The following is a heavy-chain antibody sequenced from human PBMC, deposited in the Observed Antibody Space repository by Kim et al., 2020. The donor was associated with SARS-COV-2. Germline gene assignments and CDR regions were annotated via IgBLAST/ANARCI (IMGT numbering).Heavy chain of an antibody. D-gene: IGHD3-10*01. V-gene: IGHV4-34*01. CDR2: INHSGST. CDR1: GGSFSGYY. CDR3: ARGNRITMVRGVIRWFDP. Sequence: SETLSLTCAVYGGSFSGYYWSWIRQPPGKGLEWIGEINHSGSTNYNPSLKSRVTISVDTSKNQFSLKLSSVTAADTAVYYCARGNRITMVRGVIRWFDPWGQGTLAT. J-gene: IGHJ5*02.